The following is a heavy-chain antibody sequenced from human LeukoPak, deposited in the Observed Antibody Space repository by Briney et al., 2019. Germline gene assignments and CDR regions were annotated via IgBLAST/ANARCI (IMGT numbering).Heavy chain of an antibody. CDR1: GFTFSDYY. J-gene: IGHJ4*02. CDR3: ARDLGYCSSTSCYEPFDY. CDR2: ISSSGSTI. D-gene: IGHD2-2*01. Sequence: GGSLRLSCAASGFTFSDYYVSWIRQAPGKGLEWVSYISSSGSTIYYADSVKGRFTISRDNAKNSLYLQMNSLRAEDTAVYYCARDLGYCSSTSCYEPFDYWGQGTLVTVFS. V-gene: IGHV3-11*01.